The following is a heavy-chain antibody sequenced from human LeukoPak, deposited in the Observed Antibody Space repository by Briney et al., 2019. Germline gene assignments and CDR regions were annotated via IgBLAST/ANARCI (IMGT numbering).Heavy chain of an antibody. CDR1: GGSISSSSYY. J-gene: IGHJ4*02. CDR3: AKVRRDYDSSGYPNNYFDY. V-gene: IGHV4-39*01. Sequence: TSETLSLTCTVSGGSISSSSYYWGWIRQPPGKGLEWIGSIYYSGSTYYNPSLKSRVTISVDTSKNQFSLKLSSVTAADTAVYYCAKVRRDYDSSGYPNNYFDYWGQGTLVTVSS. CDR2: IYYSGST. D-gene: IGHD3-22*01.